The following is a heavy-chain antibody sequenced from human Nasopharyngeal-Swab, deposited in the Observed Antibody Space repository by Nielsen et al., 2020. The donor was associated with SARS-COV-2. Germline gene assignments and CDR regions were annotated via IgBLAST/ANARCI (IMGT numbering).Heavy chain of an antibody. J-gene: IGHJ4*02. CDR2: MTRNSGSI. Sequence: LSLSCAASGFTFDDYAMHWVRHAPAKGLEWVAGMTRNSGSIGYAAAVKGRFTISRDNAKNSLYLQMNSLRAADSALYYCAKGAQWLVRDELCYWGQGTLVTVSS. CDR3: AKGAQWLVRDELCY. V-gene: IGHV3-9*01. D-gene: IGHD6-19*01. CDR1: GFTFDDYA.